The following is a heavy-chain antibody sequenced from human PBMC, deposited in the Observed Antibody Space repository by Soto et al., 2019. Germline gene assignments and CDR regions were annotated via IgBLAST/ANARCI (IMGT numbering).Heavy chain of an antibody. V-gene: IGHV3-30*18. J-gene: IGHJ4*02. D-gene: IGHD2-15*01. CDR3: AKDVLGYCSGGSCGAIDY. CDR2: ISYDGSNK. Sequence: GGSLRLSCAASGFTFSSYGMHWVRQAPGKGLEWVAVISYDGSNKYYADSVKGRFTISRDNSKNTLYLQMNSLRAEDTAVYYCAKDVLGYCSGGSCGAIDYWGQGTLVTVSS. CDR1: GFTFSSYG.